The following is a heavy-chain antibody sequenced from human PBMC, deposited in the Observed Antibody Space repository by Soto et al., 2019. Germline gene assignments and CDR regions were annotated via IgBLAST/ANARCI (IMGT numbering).Heavy chain of an antibody. CDR1: GFTFSIFA. CDR2: ISSDGATT. J-gene: IGHJ4*02. D-gene: IGHD2-21*01. Sequence: PGGSLRLSCVASGFTFSIFAMNWVRQAPEKGLEWVSAISSDGATTYYADSVKGRFTISRDNSKNTLYLQMNSLRAEDTAVYYCADRLRHCGGNTCPGDYWGQGTLVTVSS. V-gene: IGHV3-23*05. CDR3: ADRLRHCGGNTCPGDY.